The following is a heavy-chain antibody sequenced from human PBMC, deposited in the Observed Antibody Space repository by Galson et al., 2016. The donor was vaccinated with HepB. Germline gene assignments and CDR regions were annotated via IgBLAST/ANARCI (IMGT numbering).Heavy chain of an antibody. CDR2: INSDGSST. J-gene: IGHJ6*03. V-gene: IGHV3-74*03. D-gene: IGHD1-26*01. CDR3: ARDYYNSPWSMDV. Sequence: SLRLSCAASGFTFSGHWMHWVRQAPGKGLVWVSRINSDGSSTMYADSVKGRFTISRDNAKNTLDLQMNSLRAEDTAVYFCARDYYNSPWSMDVWGKGTAVTVSS. CDR1: GFTFSGHW.